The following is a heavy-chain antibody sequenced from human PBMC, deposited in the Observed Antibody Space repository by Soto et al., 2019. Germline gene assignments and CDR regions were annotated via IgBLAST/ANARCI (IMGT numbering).Heavy chain of an antibody. CDR3: FGNLFWRGY. CDR1: GFTFSSYG. J-gene: IGHJ4*02. V-gene: IGHV3-30*03. CDR2: ISHDGSNR. Sequence: QVQLVESGGGVVQPGMSLRLSCAASGFTFSSYGMHWVRQAPGKGLEWISLISHDGSNRYYADSVKGRFTISRDNSNNTLFLQLNSLRPEDTAMYYCFGNLFWRGYWGQGALVTVSS. D-gene: IGHD3-16*01.